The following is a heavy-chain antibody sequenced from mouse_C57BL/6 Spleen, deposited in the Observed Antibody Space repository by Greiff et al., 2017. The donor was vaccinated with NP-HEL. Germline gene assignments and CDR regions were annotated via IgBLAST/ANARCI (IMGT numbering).Heavy chain of an antibody. CDR1: GYSFTGYY. CDR3: ARGGGSAY. J-gene: IGHJ3*01. D-gene: IGHD1-1*02. V-gene: IGHV1-42*01. Sequence: VQLQQSGPELVKPGASVKISCKASGYSFTGYYMNWVKQSPEKSLEWIGEINPSTGGTTYNQKFKAKATLTVDKSSSTAYMQLKGLTSEDSAVYYCARGGGSAYWGQGTLVTVSA. CDR2: INPSTGGT.